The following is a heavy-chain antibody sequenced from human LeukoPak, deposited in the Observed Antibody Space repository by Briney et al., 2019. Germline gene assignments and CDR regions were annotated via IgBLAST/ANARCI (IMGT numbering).Heavy chain of an antibody. V-gene: IGHV5-51*01. D-gene: IGHD6-13*01. J-gene: IGHJ3*02. CDR3: ARLGGSSWYEHGFDI. CDR2: IYPGDFDT. Sequence: GESLKISCKGSGYSFTSYWIGWVRQMPGKGLEWMGIIYPGDFDTRYSPSFQGQVTISADKSISTAYLQWSSLKASDTDMYYCARLGGSSWYEHGFDIWGQGTMVIVSS. CDR1: GYSFTSYW.